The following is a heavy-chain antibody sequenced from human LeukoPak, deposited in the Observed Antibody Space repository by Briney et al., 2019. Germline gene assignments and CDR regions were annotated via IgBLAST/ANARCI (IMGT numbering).Heavy chain of an antibody. CDR2: IYYRGNT. Sequence: SVTLSLTCTVSGDSISSYNYFWGWIRQPPGKGLEWVGRIYYRGNTYYNPSLKSRVTLSADTSKNQFSLKVTSVTAADTAVYYCARASSGYYWDFDYWGQGALVTVSS. CDR1: GDSISSYNYF. J-gene: IGHJ4*02. D-gene: IGHD3-22*01. V-gene: IGHV4-39*01. CDR3: ARASSGYYWDFDY.